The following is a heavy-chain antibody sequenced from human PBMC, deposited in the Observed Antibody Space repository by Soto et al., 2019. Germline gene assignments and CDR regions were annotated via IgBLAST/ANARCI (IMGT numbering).Heavy chain of an antibody. V-gene: IGHV4-59*01. CDR1: GGSISSYY. CDR3: ARGTRTYYYDSSGYYVLPDY. D-gene: IGHD3-22*01. CDR2: IYYSGST. Sequence: SETLSLTCTVSGGSISSYYWSWIRQPPGKGLEWIGYIYYSGSTNYNPSLKSRVTISVDTSKNQFSLKLSSVTAADTAVYYCARGTRTYYYDSSGYYVLPDYWGQGTLVPSPQ. J-gene: IGHJ4*02.